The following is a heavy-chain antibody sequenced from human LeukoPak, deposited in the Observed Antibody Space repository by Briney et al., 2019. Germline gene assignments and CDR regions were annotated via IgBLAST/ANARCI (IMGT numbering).Heavy chain of an antibody. CDR3: ARDPNRYYFDY. Sequence: GGSLRLSRAASGFTFSSYAMSWVRQAPGKGLEWVSAISGSGGSTYYADSVKGRFTISRDNSKNTLYLQMNSLRAEDTAVYYCARDPNRYYFDYWGQGTLVTVSS. V-gene: IGHV3-23*01. CDR2: ISGSGGST. D-gene: IGHD1-14*01. J-gene: IGHJ4*02. CDR1: GFTFSSYA.